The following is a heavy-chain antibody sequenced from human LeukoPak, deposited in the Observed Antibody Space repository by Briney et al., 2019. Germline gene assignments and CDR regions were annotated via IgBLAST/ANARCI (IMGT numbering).Heavy chain of an antibody. D-gene: IGHD1-1*01. J-gene: IGHJ4*02. V-gene: IGHV3-23*01. CDR3: ARDYPTSGIVTIFDY. CDR1: GFTFNNYA. Sequence: GGSLRLSCEASGFTFNNYAMTWVRQAPGKGLEWVSSITVSGGSTYCADSVKGRFTISRDNSKNTLYLQMSGLRAEDTAVYYCARDYPTSGIVTIFDYWGQGTLVTVSS. CDR2: ITVSGGST.